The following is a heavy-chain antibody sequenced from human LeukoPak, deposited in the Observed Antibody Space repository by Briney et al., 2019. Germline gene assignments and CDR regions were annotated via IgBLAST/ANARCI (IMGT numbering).Heavy chain of an antibody. J-gene: IGHJ4*02. D-gene: IGHD2-21*02. V-gene: IGHV3-64*01. CDR1: GFTFSSYA. CDR3: ARPTRTYCGGDCSLDY. CDR2: ISSNGGST. Sequence: GGSLRLSCAASGFTFSSYAMHWVRQAPGKGLEYVSAISSNGGSTYYANSVKGRFTISRDNSKNTLYLQMNSLRAEDTAVYYCARPTRTYCGGDCSLDYWGQGTLVTVSS.